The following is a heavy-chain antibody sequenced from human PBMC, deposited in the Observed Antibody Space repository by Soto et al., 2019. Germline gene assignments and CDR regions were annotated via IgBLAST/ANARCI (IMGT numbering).Heavy chain of an antibody. D-gene: IGHD3-22*01. Sequence: QVQLQESGPGLVKPSQTLSLTCTVSVASISSGGYYWSWLRQHPGEGLEWIGYIYYSGSTSYNPSLKSRVTISVDTSKNQFSLKLSSVTDADTAVYYCARESKYDTSGYPPWFAPWGQGTLVTVSS. CDR2: IYYSGST. J-gene: IGHJ5*02. CDR1: VASISSGGYY. CDR3: ARESKYDTSGYPPWFAP. V-gene: IGHV4-31*03.